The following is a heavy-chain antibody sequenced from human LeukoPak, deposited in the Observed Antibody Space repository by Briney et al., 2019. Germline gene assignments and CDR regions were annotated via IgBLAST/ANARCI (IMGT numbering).Heavy chain of an antibody. J-gene: IGHJ4*02. CDR1: GFTFNKYA. Sequence: GGSLRLSCAASGFTFNKYALSWVRQAPGKGLEWVSVIYSGGSTYYADSVKGRFTISRDNSKNTLYLQMNSLRAEDTAVYYCAREQWLKGGDYWGQGTLVTVSS. V-gene: IGHV3-66*01. CDR2: IYSGGST. CDR3: AREQWLKGGDY. D-gene: IGHD6-19*01.